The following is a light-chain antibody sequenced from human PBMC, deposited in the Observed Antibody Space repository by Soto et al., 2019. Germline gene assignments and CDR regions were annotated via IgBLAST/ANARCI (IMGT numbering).Light chain of an antibody. CDR1: SSDVGAYDY. CDR2: EVS. Sequence: QSALTQPASVSGSPGQSITISCTGTSSDVGAYDYVSWYQQHPGKAPKLIIYEVSNRPSGVSNRFSGSKSGKTASLTISGLQAEDEADYFCSSYTTSSTVVFGGGTKLTVL. CDR3: SSYTTSSTVV. V-gene: IGLV2-14*01. J-gene: IGLJ2*01.